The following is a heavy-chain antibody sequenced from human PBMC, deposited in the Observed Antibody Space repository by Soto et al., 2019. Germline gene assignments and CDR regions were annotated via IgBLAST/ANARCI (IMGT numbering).Heavy chain of an antibody. D-gene: IGHD3-3*01. CDR1: GFTFSSYS. V-gene: IGHV3-21*01. Sequence: EVQLVESGGGLVKPGGSLRLSCAASGFTFSSYSMNWVRQAPGKGLEWVSSISSSSSYIYYADSVKGRFTISRDNAKNSLYLQMNSLRAEDTAVYYCARASGEWLFRYYYYYYMDVWGKGTTVTVSS. CDR2: ISSSSSYI. J-gene: IGHJ6*03. CDR3: ARASGEWLFRYYYYYYMDV.